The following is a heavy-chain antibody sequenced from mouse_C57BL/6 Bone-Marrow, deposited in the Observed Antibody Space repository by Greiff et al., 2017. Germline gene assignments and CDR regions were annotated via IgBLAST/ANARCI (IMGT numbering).Heavy chain of an antibody. CDR3: ARLNWDVGYFDY. V-gene: IGHV1-47*01. CDR2: FHPYNDDT. CDR1: GYTFTTYP. D-gene: IGHD4-1*01. Sequence: QVQLQQSGAELVKPGASVKMSCKASGYTFTTYPIEWMKQNHGKSLEWIGNFHPYNDDTKYNEKFKGKATLTVEKSSSTVYLVLSRLTSDDSTVYYCARLNWDVGYFDYWGQGTTLTVSS. J-gene: IGHJ2*01.